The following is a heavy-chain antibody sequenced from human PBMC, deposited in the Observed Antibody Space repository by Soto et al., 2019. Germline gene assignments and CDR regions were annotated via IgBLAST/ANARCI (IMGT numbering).Heavy chain of an antibody. CDR2: IYPGDSDT. Sequence: GESLKISCKGSGYSFTSYWIGWVRQMPGKGLEWMGIIYPGDSDTRYSPSFQGQVTISADKSISTAYLQWSSLKASDTAMYYCARLEQSTGWGDYYYYMDVWGKGTTVTVSS. J-gene: IGHJ6*03. D-gene: IGHD1-1*01. V-gene: IGHV5-51*01. CDR1: GYSFTSYW. CDR3: ARLEQSTGWGDYYYYMDV.